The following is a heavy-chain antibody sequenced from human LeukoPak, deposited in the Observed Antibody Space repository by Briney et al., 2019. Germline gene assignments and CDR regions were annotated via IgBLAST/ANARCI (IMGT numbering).Heavy chain of an antibody. CDR2: ISSSSSTI. Sequence: GGSLRLPCAASGFTFSSYSMLWVRQAPGKGLEWVSYISSSSSTIYYADSVKGRFTISRDNAKNMLYLQMNSLRAEDTAVYYCAKDIGDVGRRGYFDYWGQGTLVTISS. J-gene: IGHJ4*02. CDR1: GFTFSSYS. D-gene: IGHD1-1*01. CDR3: AKDIGDVGRRGYFDY. V-gene: IGHV3-48*01.